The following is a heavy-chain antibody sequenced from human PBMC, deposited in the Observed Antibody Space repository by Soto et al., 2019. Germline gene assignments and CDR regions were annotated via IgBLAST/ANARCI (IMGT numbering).Heavy chain of an antibody. Sequence: QLQLQESGPGLVKPSETLSLTCAVSGGSISSSSYYWGWIRQPPGKGLEWIGSIYYSGSTYYNPSLKSRVTISVDTSKNQFSLKLSSVTAADTAVYYCASSGWWYFDYWGQGTLVTVSS. CDR3: ASSGWWYFDY. D-gene: IGHD6-19*01. J-gene: IGHJ4*02. CDR2: IYYSGST. V-gene: IGHV4-39*01. CDR1: GGSISSSSYY.